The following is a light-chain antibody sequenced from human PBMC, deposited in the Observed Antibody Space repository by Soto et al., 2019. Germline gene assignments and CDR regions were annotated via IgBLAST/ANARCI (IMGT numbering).Light chain of an antibody. J-gene: IGKJ1*01. CDR3: MQPLENFRT. CDR1: ARLLHKNGYNY. V-gene: IGKV2-28*01. CDR2: LGS. Sequence: IVMTHSPLSLSVTPGEAASISCMSSARLLHKNGYNYVDWYMQKPGQSPQLLIYLGSNRASGVPDTFSGSGSDTYFTLEISRVEADDVGVYYCMQPLENFRTFGQGTKVDIK.